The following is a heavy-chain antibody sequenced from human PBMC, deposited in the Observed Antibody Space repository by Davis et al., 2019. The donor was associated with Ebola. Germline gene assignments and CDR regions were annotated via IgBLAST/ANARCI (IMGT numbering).Heavy chain of an antibody. J-gene: IGHJ5*02. CDR2: ISYDGNKK. V-gene: IGHV3-30-3*01. D-gene: IGHD3-10*01. CDR3: ARDPTNYGSEDYFARNHFDP. CDR1: GFTFSTYA. Sequence: PGGSLRLSCVGSGFTFSTYAMHWVRQAPGKGLEWVALISYDGNKKYYADSVKGRFTVSSDISKNMLYLQMNSLRAEDTAVYYCARDPTNYGSEDYFARNHFDPWGQGTLVTVSS.